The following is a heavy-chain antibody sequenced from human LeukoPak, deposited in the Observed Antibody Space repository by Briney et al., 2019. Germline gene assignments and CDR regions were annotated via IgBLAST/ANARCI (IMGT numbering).Heavy chain of an antibody. CDR1: GFTFSNYY. V-gene: IGHV3-21*01. D-gene: IGHD6-19*01. CDR3: ATGVRGYNSALDY. Sequence: SGGSLRLSCAASGFTFSNYYMNWVRQAPGKGLESVSSISSGSSYIYYADSLKGRFTISRVNAKNSLYLQMNSLRAEDTAVYYCATGVRGYNSALDYWGLGTLVTVSP. CDR2: ISSGSSYI. J-gene: IGHJ4*02.